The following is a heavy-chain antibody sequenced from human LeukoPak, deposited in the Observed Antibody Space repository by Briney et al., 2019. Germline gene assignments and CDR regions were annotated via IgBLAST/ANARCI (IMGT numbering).Heavy chain of an antibody. CDR3: ATYMLRDNWNVHTFDS. V-gene: IGHV1-69*05. CDR1: GGTFITYT. CDR2: IIPIFGTA. Sequence: SVKVSCKASGGTFITYTINWVRQAPGQGLEWMGGIIPIFGTANYAQKFQGRATVTTDDSTSTAFMELSSLRSEDTAVYYCATYMLRDNWNVHTFDSWGQGTLVTVSS. D-gene: IGHD1-1*01. J-gene: IGHJ4*02.